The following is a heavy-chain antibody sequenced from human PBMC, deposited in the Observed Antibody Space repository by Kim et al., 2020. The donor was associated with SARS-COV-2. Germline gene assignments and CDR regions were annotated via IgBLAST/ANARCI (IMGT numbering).Heavy chain of an antibody. CDR2: IYYSGST. D-gene: IGHD5-18*01. CDR3: ARAYTAMADFDY. Sequence: SETLSLTCTVSGGSISSYYWSWIRQPPGKGLEWIGYIYYSGSTNYNPSLKSRVTISVDTSKNQFSLKLSSVTAADTAVYYCARAYTAMADFDYWGQGTLVTVSS. CDR1: GGSISSYY. J-gene: IGHJ4*02. V-gene: IGHV4-59*13.